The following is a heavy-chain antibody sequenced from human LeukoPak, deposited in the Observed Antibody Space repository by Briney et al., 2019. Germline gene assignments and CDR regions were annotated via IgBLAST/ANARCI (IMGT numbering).Heavy chain of an antibody. CDR1: GYTFTNDG. Sequence: ASVKVSCKASGYTFTNDGVSWVRQAPGRGLEWVGWISNYNGLTHSAPRFQGRVTVTTDTFTSTAYMELRSLTSDDTAVYFCVRDERAVTAGGEYYFDYWGQGTLVTVSS. V-gene: IGHV1-18*01. CDR2: ISNYNGLT. D-gene: IGHD2-21*01. CDR3: VRDERAVTAGGEYYFDY. J-gene: IGHJ4*02.